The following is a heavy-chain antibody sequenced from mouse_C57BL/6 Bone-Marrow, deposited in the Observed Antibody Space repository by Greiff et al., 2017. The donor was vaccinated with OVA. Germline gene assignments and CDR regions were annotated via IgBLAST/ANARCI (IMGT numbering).Heavy chain of an antibody. J-gene: IGHJ4*01. Sequence: QVQLQQPGAELVKPGASVKLSCKASGYTFTDYEMHWVKQTPVHGLEWIGAIDPETGGTAYNQKFKGKAILTADKSSSTAYMELRSLTSEDSAVYYCTSRGVYYDYTDYWGQGTSVTVSS. CDR3: TSRGVYYDYTDY. D-gene: IGHD2-4*01. CDR1: GYTFTDYE. CDR2: IDPETGGT. V-gene: IGHV1-15*01.